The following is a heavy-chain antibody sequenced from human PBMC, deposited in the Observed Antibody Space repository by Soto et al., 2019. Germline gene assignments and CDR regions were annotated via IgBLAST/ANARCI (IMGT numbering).Heavy chain of an antibody. J-gene: IGHJ4*02. CDR3: AREVYGAPLIDY. CDR2: ISSSSSYI. D-gene: IGHD4-17*01. Sequence: EVQLVESGGGLVKPGGSLRLSCAASGFTFSSYSMNWVRQAPGRGLEWVSSISSSSSYIYYADSVKGRFTISRDNAKNSLYLQMNSLRAEDTAVYYCAREVYGAPLIDYWGQGTLVTVSS. V-gene: IGHV3-21*01. CDR1: GFTFSSYS.